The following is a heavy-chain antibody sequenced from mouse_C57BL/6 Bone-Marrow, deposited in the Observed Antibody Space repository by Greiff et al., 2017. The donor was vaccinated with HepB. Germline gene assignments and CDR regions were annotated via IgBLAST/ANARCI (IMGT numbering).Heavy chain of an antibody. D-gene: IGHD3-3*01. CDR3: ARDEGGTTPDY. Sequence: EVKLIESGGGLVKPGGSLKLSCAASGFTFSSYAMSWVRQTPEKRLEWVATISDGGSYSYYPDNVKGRFTISRDTAKNNLYLQMSHLTSEDTAMYYCARDEGGTTPDYWGQGTTLTVSS. V-gene: IGHV5-4*01. CDR2: ISDGGSYS. CDR1: GFTFSSYA. J-gene: IGHJ2*01.